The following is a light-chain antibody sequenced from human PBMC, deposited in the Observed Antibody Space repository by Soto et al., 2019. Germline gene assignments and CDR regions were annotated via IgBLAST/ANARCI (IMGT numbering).Light chain of an antibody. CDR3: QSYDSSNQV. CDR1: SGSIASNY. J-gene: IGLJ3*02. V-gene: IGLV6-57*01. Sequence: NFMLTQPHSVSASPGKTVTISCTRSSGSIASNYVQWYQQRPGSSPTTVISEDNQRPSGVPDRFSGSIDSSSNSASLTISGLKTEDEADYYCQSYDSSNQVFGGGTKLTVL. CDR2: EDN.